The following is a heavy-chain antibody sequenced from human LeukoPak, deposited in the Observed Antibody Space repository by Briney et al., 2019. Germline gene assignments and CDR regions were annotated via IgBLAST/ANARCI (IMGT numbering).Heavy chain of an antibody. Sequence: SETLSLTCTVSGGSISSYYWSWIRQPAGKGLEWIGRIYTSGSTNYNPSLKSRVTMSVDTSKNKFSLKLSSVTAADTAVYYCARTYYDFWSGPGFDPWGQGTLVTVSS. D-gene: IGHD3-3*01. CDR3: ARTYYDFWSGPGFDP. CDR2: IYTSGST. V-gene: IGHV4-4*07. CDR1: GGSISSYY. J-gene: IGHJ5*02.